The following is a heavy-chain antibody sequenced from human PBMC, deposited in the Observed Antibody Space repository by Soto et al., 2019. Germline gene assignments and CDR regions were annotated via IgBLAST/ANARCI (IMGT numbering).Heavy chain of an antibody. D-gene: IGHD3-10*01. J-gene: IGHJ6*02. CDR2: IYATGKT. Sequence: QVQLQESGSGLVKPSQTLSVTCAVSGGSMSRGGHSWSWIRQSPGGGLEWIGCIYATGKTYYNPSLESRVTISVDTSNNQFSLPVTSVTAADTAVYYCARAPPGPSPRWDVWGQGTTVTVSS. CDR1: GGSMSRGGHS. V-gene: IGHV4-30-2*06. CDR3: ARAPPGPSPRWDV.